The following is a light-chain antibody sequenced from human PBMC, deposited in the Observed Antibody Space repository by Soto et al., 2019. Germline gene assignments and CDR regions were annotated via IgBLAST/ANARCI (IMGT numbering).Light chain of an antibody. V-gene: IGLV2-8*01. CDR3: SSYGGYNNVV. J-gene: IGLJ1*01. CDR2: EVN. Sequence: QSALTQPPSASGSPGQSVTISCTGTSSDVGGYNYVSWFQQHPGKAPKLIIHEVNQRPSGVPDRFSGSKSGNTASLTVSGLQAGDEGTYYCSSYGGYNNVVFGTGTKVTV. CDR1: SSDVGGYNY.